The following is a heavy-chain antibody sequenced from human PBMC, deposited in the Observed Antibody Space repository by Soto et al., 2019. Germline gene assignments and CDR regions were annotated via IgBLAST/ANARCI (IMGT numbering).Heavy chain of an antibody. CDR2: INHSGST. V-gene: IGHV4-34*01. CDR3: ARVLTIFGVVMAYYYYGMDV. J-gene: IGHJ6*02. CDR1: GGSFSGYY. Sequence: PSETLSLTCAVYGGSFSGYYWSWIRQPPGKGLEWLGEINHSGSTNYNPSLKSRVTISVDTSKNQFSLKLSSVTAADTAVYYCARVLTIFGVVMAYYYYGMDVWGQGTTVTVSS. D-gene: IGHD3-3*01.